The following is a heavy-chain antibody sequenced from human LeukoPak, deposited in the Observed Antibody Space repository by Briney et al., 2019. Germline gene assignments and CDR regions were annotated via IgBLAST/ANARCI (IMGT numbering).Heavy chain of an antibody. CDR3: ATLIFGVVITKKSNWFDP. CDR2: IYCSGST. Sequence: SETLSLTCTVSGGSISSSSYYWGWIRQPPGKGLEWIGSIYCSGSTYYNPSLKSRVTISVDTSKNQFSLKLSSVTAADTAVYYCATLIFGVVITKKSNWFDPWGQGALVTVSS. V-gene: IGHV4-39*01. J-gene: IGHJ5*02. CDR1: GGSISSSSYY. D-gene: IGHD3-3*01.